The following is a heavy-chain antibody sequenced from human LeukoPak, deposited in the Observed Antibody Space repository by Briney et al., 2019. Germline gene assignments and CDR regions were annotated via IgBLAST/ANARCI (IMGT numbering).Heavy chain of an antibody. CDR2: IYHSGGT. CDR3: ARLSLPQYYYDSSGYYGNFQH. CDR1: GGSFSGYY. Sequence: KPSETLSLTCAVYGGSFSGYYWSWIRQPPGKGLEWIGEIYHSGGTYYNPPLKSRVTMSVDTSKNQFSLKLSSVTAADTAVYYCARLSLPQYYYDSSGYYGNFQHWGQGTLVTVSS. D-gene: IGHD3-22*01. V-gene: IGHV4-34*01. J-gene: IGHJ1*01.